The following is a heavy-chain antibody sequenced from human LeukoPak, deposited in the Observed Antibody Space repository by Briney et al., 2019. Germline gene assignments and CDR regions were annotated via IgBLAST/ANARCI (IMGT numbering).Heavy chain of an antibody. V-gene: IGHV1-18*01. Sequence: GASVKVSCKASGYTFTSYGISWVRQAPGQGLEWMGWISAYNGNTNHAQKLQGRVTMTTDTSTSTAYMELRSLRSDDTAVYYCARDPGYDWLMIRFDPWGQGTLVTVSS. CDR3: ARDPGYDWLMIRFDP. CDR1: GYTFTSYG. CDR2: ISAYNGNT. J-gene: IGHJ5*02. D-gene: IGHD5-12*01.